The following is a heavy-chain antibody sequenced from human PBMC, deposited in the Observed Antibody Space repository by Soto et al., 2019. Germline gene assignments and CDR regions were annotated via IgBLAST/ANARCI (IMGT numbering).Heavy chain of an antibody. Sequence: QVQLVQSGAEVKKPGASVKVSCKASGDTFTDYYIHWVRQAPGQGLEWMGTVNPSGGHTTYAQHFWGRMTMTRETSTSTLYMELTSLTSEDTAVYYCARGGHVVVVTAALDYWGQGTLVTVSS. V-gene: IGHV1-46*01. D-gene: IGHD2-21*02. J-gene: IGHJ4*02. CDR1: GDTFTDYY. CDR2: VNPSGGHT. CDR3: ARGGHVVVVTAALDY.